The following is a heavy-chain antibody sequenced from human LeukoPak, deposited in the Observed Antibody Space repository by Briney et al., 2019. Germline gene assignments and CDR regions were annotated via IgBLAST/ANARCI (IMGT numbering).Heavy chain of an antibody. D-gene: IGHD2-15*01. CDR2: MKEDGSQE. J-gene: IGHJ4*02. CDR3: ARYSYKHDC. V-gene: IGHV3-7*01. Sequence: GGSLRLSCAASGFTFSHYWMTWVRQAPGKGLEWVANMKEDGSQETYVDSVKGRFTISRDNAKNSLYLQMNNVRAEDTAVYYCARYSYKHDCWGQGTLVTVSS. CDR1: GFTFSHYW.